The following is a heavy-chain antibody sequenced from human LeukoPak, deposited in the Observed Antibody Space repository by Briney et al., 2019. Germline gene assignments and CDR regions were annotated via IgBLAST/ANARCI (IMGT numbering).Heavy chain of an antibody. Sequence: SETLSLTCTVSGGSISSSGYYWGWIRQPPGKGLEWIGSLYYSGSTYYNPSLKSRITISVDTSKNQFSLKLSSVTAADTAIYYCASLTNTTGYIPWYFDLWGRGTLVTVSS. CDR1: GGSISSSGYY. J-gene: IGHJ2*01. CDR3: ASLTNTTGYIPWYFDL. V-gene: IGHV4-39*01. CDR2: LYYSGST. D-gene: IGHD3-9*01.